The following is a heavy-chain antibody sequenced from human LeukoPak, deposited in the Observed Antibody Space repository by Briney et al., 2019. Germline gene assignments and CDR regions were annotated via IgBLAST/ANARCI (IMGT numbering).Heavy chain of an antibody. V-gene: IGHV4-34*01. CDR2: IYHSGSA. CDR1: GGSFSRYY. D-gene: IGHD2-15*01. Sequence: SETLSLTCAVYGGSFSRYYWTWIRQPPGKGLEWIGEIYHSGSANYNPYLKSRVTISVDTSKNQFSLMLSSVTAADTAVYYCARHVKIRGYCSGGSCRPFDYWGQGTLVTVSS. CDR3: ARHVKIRGYCSGGSCRPFDY. J-gene: IGHJ4*02.